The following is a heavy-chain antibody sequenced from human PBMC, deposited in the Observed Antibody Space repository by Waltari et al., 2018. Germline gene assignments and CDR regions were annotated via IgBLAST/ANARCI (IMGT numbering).Heavy chain of an antibody. V-gene: IGHV3-7*01. J-gene: IGHJ2*01. CDR1: GFIFSNYW. Sequence: EVQLVESGGGLVQPGGSLKLSCAASGFIFSNYWMSWVRQAPGKGREWVASMKQDGSGTYLVDSLKGRFTISRDNTENSMYLQMDSLRAEDTAHYYCARDSLATGYWYFDQWGRGTLVTVSS. CDR3: ARDSLATGYWYFDQ. D-gene: IGHD6-25*01. CDR2: MKQDGSGT.